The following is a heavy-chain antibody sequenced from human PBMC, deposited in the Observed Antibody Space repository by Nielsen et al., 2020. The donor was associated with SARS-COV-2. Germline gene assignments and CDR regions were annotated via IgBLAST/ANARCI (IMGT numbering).Heavy chain of an antibody. CDR1: GFTFSSYW. V-gene: IGHV3-7*01. Sequence: GESLKISCAASGFTFSSYWMSWVRQAPGKGLEWVANIKQDGSEKYYVDSVKGRFTISRDNAKNSLYLQMNSLRAEDTAVYYCARVASFGVVPILGYYYGMDVWGQGTTVTVSS. J-gene: IGHJ6*02. D-gene: IGHD3-3*01. CDR2: IKQDGSEK. CDR3: ARVASFGVVPILGYYYGMDV.